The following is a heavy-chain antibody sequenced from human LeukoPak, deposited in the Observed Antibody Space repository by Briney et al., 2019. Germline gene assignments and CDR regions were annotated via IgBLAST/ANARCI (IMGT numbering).Heavy chain of an antibody. V-gene: IGHV4-39*02. J-gene: IGHJ4*02. CDR3: ARDFSGYYYGSSGFLRYFDY. CDR2: IYYSGST. Sequence: SETLSLTCTVSGGSISSSSYYWGWIRQPPGKGLEWIGSIYYSGSTYYNPSLKSRVTISVDTSKNQFSLKLSSVTAADTAVYYCARDFSGYYYGSSGFLRYFDYWGQGTLVTVSS. CDR1: GGSISSSSYY. D-gene: IGHD3-22*01.